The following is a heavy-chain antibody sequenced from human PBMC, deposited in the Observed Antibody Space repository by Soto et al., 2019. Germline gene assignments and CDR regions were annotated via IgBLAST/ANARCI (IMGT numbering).Heavy chain of an antibody. CDR1: GYTFNSYG. CDR3: ARESPPADY. J-gene: IGHJ4*02. CDR2: ISAYNDNT. Sequence: QVQLVQSGAEVKKPGASVKVSCKASGYTFNSYGISWVRQAPGQGLEWIGWISAYNDNTNYAQNLQGRVTMTTATSTSTAYMEVRRLRSDYTAVYYCARESPPADYWGQGTLVTFSS. V-gene: IGHV1-18*01.